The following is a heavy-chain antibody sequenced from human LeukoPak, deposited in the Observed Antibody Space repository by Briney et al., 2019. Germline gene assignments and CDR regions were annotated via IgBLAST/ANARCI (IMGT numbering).Heavy chain of an antibody. Sequence: GGSLRLSCAASGFTFSSYAMSWVRQAPGKGLEWVSAISGSGGSTYYADSVKGRFTISRDNSKNSLYLQMNSLRTEDTALYYCAKEYDSSGYGHWGQGTLVTVSS. D-gene: IGHD3-22*01. V-gene: IGHV3-23*01. CDR1: GFTFSSYA. J-gene: IGHJ4*02. CDR2: ISGSGGST. CDR3: AKEYDSSGYGH.